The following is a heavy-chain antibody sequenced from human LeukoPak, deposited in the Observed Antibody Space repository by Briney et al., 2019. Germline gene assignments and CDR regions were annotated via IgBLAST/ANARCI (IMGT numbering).Heavy chain of an antibody. Sequence: GGSLRLSCAASGFTFSSYAMSWVRQAPGKGLEWVSAISGSGGSTYYADSVKGRFTISRDNSKNTLYLQMNSLRAEDTAVYYCARDPSQTMVRGEDNWFDPWGQGTLVTVSS. CDR1: GFTFSSYA. V-gene: IGHV3-23*01. CDR2: ISGSGGST. D-gene: IGHD3-10*01. J-gene: IGHJ5*02. CDR3: ARDPSQTMVRGEDNWFDP.